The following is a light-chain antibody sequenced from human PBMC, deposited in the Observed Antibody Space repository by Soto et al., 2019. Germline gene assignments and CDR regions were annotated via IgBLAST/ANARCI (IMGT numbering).Light chain of an antibody. CDR3: AAWDNNLGGPA. CDR1: NSNIGSKY. V-gene: IGLV1-47*01. Sequence: QSVLTQPPSASGTPGQRVSISCSGSNSNIGSKYVYWYQQLPGTAPKLLMYRNNQRPSGVPDRFSGSKSGTSASLAISGLRSEDEADYYCAAWDNNLGGPAFGGGTKVDRP. J-gene: IGLJ2*01. CDR2: RNN.